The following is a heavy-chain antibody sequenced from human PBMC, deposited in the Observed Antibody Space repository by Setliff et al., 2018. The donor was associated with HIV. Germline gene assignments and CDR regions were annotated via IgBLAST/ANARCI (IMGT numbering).Heavy chain of an antibody. CDR3: ARHSDFWSEDAFDI. CDR1: GGSINNFY. CDR2: ISTSGST. J-gene: IGHJ3*02. D-gene: IGHD3-3*01. Sequence: SETLSLTCTVSGGSINNFYWSWIRQPPGKGLEWIGYISTSGSTKYNPSLKSRVTILVDPSNNQFSLRLSSMTAADTAVYYCARHSDFWSEDAFDIWAQGTVVTVSS. V-gene: IGHV4-4*09.